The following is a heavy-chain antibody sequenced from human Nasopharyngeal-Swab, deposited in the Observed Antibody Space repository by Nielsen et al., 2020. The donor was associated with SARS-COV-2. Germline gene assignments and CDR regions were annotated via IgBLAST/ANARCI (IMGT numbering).Heavy chain of an antibody. J-gene: IGHJ6*02. Sequence: GESLKISCAASTFTFSSFWMSWVRQAPGTGLEWVANIKQDGSEKYYVDSVKGRFTISRDNAKNSLYLQMNSLRAEDTAVYYCARGKREDRGWFPYNSYFYYYGMDVWGQGTTVTVSS. CDR2: IKQDGSEK. V-gene: IGHV3-7*01. CDR3: ARGKREDRGWFPYNSYFYYYGMDV. CDR1: TFTFSSFW. D-gene: IGHD6-19*01.